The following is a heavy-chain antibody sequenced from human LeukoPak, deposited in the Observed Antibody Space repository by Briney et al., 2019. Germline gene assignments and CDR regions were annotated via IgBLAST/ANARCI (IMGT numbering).Heavy chain of an antibody. CDR1: GGSFSGYY. CDR3: ARGNLWVGYLFPNWFDP. CDR2: INHSGST. Sequence: SETLSLTCAVYGGSFSGYYRSWIRQPPGKGLEWIGEINHSGSTNYNPSLKSRVTISVDTSKNQFSLKLRSVTAADTAVYYCARGNLWVGYLFPNWFDPWGQGTLVTVSS. D-gene: IGHD3-10*01. V-gene: IGHV4-34*01. J-gene: IGHJ5*02.